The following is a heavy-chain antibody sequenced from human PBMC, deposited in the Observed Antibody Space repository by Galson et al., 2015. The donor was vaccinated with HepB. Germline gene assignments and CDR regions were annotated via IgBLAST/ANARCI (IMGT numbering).Heavy chain of an antibody. Sequence: SLRLSCAASGFTFDDYTMHWVRQAPGKGLEWVSLISWDGGSTYYADSVKGRFTISRDNSKNSLYLQMNSLRTEDTALYYCAKGSAPFPAANPWDAFDIRGQGTMVTVSS. D-gene: IGHD2-2*01. V-gene: IGHV3-43*01. CDR3: AKGSAPFPAANPWDAFDI. CDR1: GFTFDDYT. CDR2: ISWDGGST. J-gene: IGHJ3*02.